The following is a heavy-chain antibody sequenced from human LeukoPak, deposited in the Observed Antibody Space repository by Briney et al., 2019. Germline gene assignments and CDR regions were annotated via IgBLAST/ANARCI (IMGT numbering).Heavy chain of an antibody. Sequence: GESLKISCKGSGYSFATYCIGWVRQMPGKGLEWMAIIYPNDSDMRYSPSFQGQVAISADKSISIAYLEWSTLKASDTAMYYCVRHGIGYTYASDYWGQGTLVTVSS. CDR1: GYSFATYC. V-gene: IGHV5-51*01. CDR2: IYPNDSDM. J-gene: IGHJ4*02. D-gene: IGHD5-18*01. CDR3: VRHGIGYTYASDY.